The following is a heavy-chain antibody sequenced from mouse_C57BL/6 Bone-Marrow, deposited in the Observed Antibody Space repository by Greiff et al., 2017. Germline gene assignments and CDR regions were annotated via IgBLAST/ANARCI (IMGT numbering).Heavy chain of an antibody. CDR1: GYTFTDYN. J-gene: IGHJ2*01. Sequence: EVQLQQSGPELVKPGASVKMSCKASGYTFTDYNMHWVKQSHGKSLEWIGYINPNNGGTSYNQKFKGKATLTVNKSSSTAYMELRSLTSEDSAVYYCATKPLLYYNPYFDYWGQGTTLTVSS. CDR2: INPNNGGT. V-gene: IGHV1-22*01. CDR3: ATKPLLYYNPYFDY. D-gene: IGHD1-1*01.